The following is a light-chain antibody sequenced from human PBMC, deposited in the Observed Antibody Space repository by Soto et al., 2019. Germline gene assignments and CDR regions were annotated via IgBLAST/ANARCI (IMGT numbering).Light chain of an antibody. Sequence: QSVLTQPASVPGSPGQSITISCTGSSSDVGGSKYVSWYQQHPGKAPRLMIYEVSYRPSGVSNRFSGSKSGNTASLTVSGLQAEDEADYYCSSKTSSGTLYVFGTGTKVT. J-gene: IGLJ1*01. CDR1: SSDVGGSKY. CDR2: EVS. CDR3: SSKTSSGTLYV. V-gene: IGLV2-14*01.